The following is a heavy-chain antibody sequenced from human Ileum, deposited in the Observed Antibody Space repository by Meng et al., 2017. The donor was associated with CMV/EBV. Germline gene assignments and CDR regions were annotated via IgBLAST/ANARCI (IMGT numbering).Heavy chain of an antibody. V-gene: IGHV3-7*01. CDR3: GRGGQLVDY. Sequence: GGSLRLSCAASGYSFNTSWMSWVRQAPGKGLEWVANIKQDGSEKDYVDSVKGRFTISRDNAKNSLYLQMHSLTVEDTALYYCGRGGQLVDYWGQGTLVTVSS. CDR1: GYSFNTSW. D-gene: IGHD6-13*01. CDR2: IKQDGSEK. J-gene: IGHJ4*02.